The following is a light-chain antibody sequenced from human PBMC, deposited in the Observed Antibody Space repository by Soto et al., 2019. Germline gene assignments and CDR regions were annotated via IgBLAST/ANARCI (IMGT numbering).Light chain of an antibody. V-gene: IGLV1-44*01. J-gene: IGLJ1*01. Sequence: QSALTQPSSASGTPGQRVTISCSGSSSNIGSNTVNWYQQLPGTAPKLLIYSNNQRPSGVPDRFSGSKSGTSASLAISGFQSEGEADFYCAAWDDSLNVPVYVFGTGTKVTVL. CDR2: SNN. CDR3: AAWDDSLNVPVYV. CDR1: SSNIGSNT.